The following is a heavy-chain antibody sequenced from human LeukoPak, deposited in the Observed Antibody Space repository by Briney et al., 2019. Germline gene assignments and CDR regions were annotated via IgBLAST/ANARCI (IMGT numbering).Heavy chain of an antibody. Sequence: GGSLRLSCAASGFTFSSYWMSWVRQAPGKGLQWVANIKQDGSEKYYVDSVKGRFTISRDNAKKSLYLQMNSLRAEDTAVYYCARRCASTSCYGDFDYWGQGTLVTVSS. J-gene: IGHJ4*02. CDR2: IKQDGSEK. D-gene: IGHD2-2*01. CDR1: GFTFSSYW. CDR3: ARRCASTSCYGDFDY. V-gene: IGHV3-7*01.